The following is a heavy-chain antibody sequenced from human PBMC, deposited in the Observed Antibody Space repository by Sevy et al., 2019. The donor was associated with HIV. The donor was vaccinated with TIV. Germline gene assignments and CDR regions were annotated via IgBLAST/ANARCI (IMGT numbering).Heavy chain of an antibody. V-gene: IGHV3-11*01. CDR2: ISSSGSTI. CDR1: GFTFSDHY. J-gene: IGHJ4*02. CDR3: AGSRFRGWAYYFDY. D-gene: IGHD6-19*01. Sequence: LSLTCAASGFTFSDHYMSWIRQAPGKGLEWVSYISSSGSTIYYADSVKGRFTISRDNAKNSLYLQMNSLRAEDTAVYFCAGSRFRGWAYYFDYWGQGTLVTVSS.